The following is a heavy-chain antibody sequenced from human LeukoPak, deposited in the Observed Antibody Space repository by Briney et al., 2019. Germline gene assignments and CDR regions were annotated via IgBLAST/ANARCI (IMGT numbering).Heavy chain of an antibody. CDR1: GFTFSSYA. D-gene: IGHD6-13*01. CDR2: ISGSGGST. J-gene: IGHJ4*02. V-gene: IGHV3-23*01. Sequence: GGSLRLSCAASGFTFSSYAMSWVCQAPGKGLEWVSGISGSGGSTYYADSVKGRFTISRDNSKNTLYLQMNSLRAEDTAVYYCADFSSSWVYYFGYWGQGTLVTVSS. CDR3: ADFSSSWVYYFGY.